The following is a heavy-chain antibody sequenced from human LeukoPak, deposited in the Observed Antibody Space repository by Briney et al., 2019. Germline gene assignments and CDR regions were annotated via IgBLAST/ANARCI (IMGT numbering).Heavy chain of an antibody. J-gene: IGHJ5*02. CDR2: IYTSGST. D-gene: IGHD2-2*01. CDR1: GGSISSGSYY. CDR3: ARDQGYCSSTSCSRFDP. Sequence: SQTLSLTCTVSGGSISSGSYYWSWIRQPAGTGLEWIGRIYTSGSTNYNPSLKSRVTISVDTSKNQFSLKLSSVTAADRAVYYCARDQGYCSSTSCSRFDPWGQGTLVTVSS. V-gene: IGHV4-61*02.